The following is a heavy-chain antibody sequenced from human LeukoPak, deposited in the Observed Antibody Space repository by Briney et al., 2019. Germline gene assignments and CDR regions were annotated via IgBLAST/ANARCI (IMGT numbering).Heavy chain of an antibody. CDR3: ARDRPDTVTTYDY. CDR1: GFTFSRYS. V-gene: IGHV3-21*01. J-gene: IGHJ4*02. CDR2: ISSSSSYI. Sequence: PGGSLRLSCAASGFTFSRYSMNWVRQAPGKGLEWVSSISSSSSYIYYADSVKGRFTISRDNAKNSLYLQMSSLRAEDTAVYYCARDRPDTVTTYDYWGQGTLVTVSS. D-gene: IGHD4-17*01.